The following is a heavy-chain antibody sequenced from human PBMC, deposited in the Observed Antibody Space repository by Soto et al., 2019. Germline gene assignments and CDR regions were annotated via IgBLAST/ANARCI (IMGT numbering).Heavy chain of an antibody. CDR2: IYTSGST. D-gene: IGHD3-22*01. J-gene: IGHJ4*02. CDR1: GGSISSYY. Sequence: SETLSLTCTVSGGSISSYYWSWIRQPAGKGLEWIGRIYTSGSTNYNPSLKSRVTMSVDTSKNQFSLKLSSVTAADTAVYYCARDRGVGSYDSSAYYYYFDYWGQGTLVTVSS. CDR3: ARDRGVGSYDSSAYYYYFDY. V-gene: IGHV4-4*07.